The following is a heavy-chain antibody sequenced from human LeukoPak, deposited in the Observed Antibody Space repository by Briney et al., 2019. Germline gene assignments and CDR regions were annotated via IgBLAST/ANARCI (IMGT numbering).Heavy chain of an antibody. Sequence: SETLSLTCAVYGGSFSGYYWSWIRQPPGKGLEWIGEINHSGSTNYNPSLKSRVTISVDTSKNQFSLKLSSVTAADTAVYYCARGAVVVGVRFDPWGQGTLVTVSS. J-gene: IGHJ5*02. V-gene: IGHV4-34*01. CDR1: GGSFSGYY. D-gene: IGHD2-15*01. CDR3: ARGAVVVGVRFDP. CDR2: INHSGST.